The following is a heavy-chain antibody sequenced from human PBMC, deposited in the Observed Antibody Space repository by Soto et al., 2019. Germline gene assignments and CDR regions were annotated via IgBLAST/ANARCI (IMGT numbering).Heavy chain of an antibody. CDR3: ARDPGYSSSWVLDAFDI. D-gene: IGHD6-13*01. Sequence: GASVKVSCTASGYTFTTYAISWLRQAPGQGLEWMGWMNTYTGNTDYAQSLRGRVTMTRDTSTDTAYMELRSLRSDDTAMYYCARDPGYSSSWVLDAFDIWGQGTMVTVSS. J-gene: IGHJ3*02. CDR2: MNTYTGNT. V-gene: IGHV1-18*01. CDR1: GYTFTTYA.